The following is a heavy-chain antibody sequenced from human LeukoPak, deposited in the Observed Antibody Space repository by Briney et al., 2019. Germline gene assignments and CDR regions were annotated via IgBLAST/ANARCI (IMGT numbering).Heavy chain of an antibody. J-gene: IGHJ4*02. CDR3: ARDNCAGGYCYFLDY. CDR1: AYPISSGYF. V-gene: IGHV4-38-2*02. Sequence: SETLSLTCVVSAYPISSGYFWGWIRQAPGKGLEWIATVSHSGGTYFNPSLKSRTFVSMDTSKNQFSLKLTSVTAADTAVYYCARDNCAGGYCYFLDYWGPGTLVTVSS. CDR2: VSHSGGT. D-gene: IGHD2/OR15-2a*01.